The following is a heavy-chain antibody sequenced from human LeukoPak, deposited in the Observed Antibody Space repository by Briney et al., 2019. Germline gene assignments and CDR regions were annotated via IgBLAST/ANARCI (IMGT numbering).Heavy chain of an antibody. CDR1: GFTFDDYG. D-gene: IGHD3-3*01. CDR3: ARVNRYYDFWSGYTYYYYMDV. V-gene: IGHV3-20*04. Sequence: GGSLRLSCAASGFTFDDYGMSWVRQAPGKGLEWVSGINWNGGSTGYADSVKGRFTISRDNAKNSLYLQMNSLRAEDTALYYCARVNRYYDFWSGYTYYYYMDVWGKGTTVTVSS. CDR2: INWNGGST. J-gene: IGHJ6*03.